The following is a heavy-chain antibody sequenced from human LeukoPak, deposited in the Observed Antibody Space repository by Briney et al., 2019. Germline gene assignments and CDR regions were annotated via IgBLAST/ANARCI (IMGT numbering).Heavy chain of an antibody. V-gene: IGHV3-23*01. CDR1: GLTFSSYA. CDR2: ISGSGSST. D-gene: IGHD3/OR15-3a*01. Sequence: GGSLRLSCAASGLTFSSYAMSWVRQAPGKGLEWVSAISGSGSSTYYADSVKGRFTISRDNSKNTLYLQMNSLRAEDTAVYYCAKFRTGHWLGMDVWGQGTTVIVSS. J-gene: IGHJ6*02. CDR3: AKFRTGHWLGMDV.